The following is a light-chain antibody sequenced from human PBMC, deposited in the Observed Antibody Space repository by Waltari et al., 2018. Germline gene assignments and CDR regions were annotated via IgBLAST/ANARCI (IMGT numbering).Light chain of an antibody. J-gene: IGLJ2*01. CDR2: GVT. V-gene: IGLV2-23*02. Sequence: QSALTQPASVSGSPGQSITISCTGTSSDVGDLKHVSWYQQYPGRAPKLIIYGVTNRPSGVSDRFSGSKSGNTASLTISGLQAEDEAEYYCSSYADFSTSVVFGGGTKLTVL. CDR3: SSYADFSTSVV. CDR1: SSDVGDLKH.